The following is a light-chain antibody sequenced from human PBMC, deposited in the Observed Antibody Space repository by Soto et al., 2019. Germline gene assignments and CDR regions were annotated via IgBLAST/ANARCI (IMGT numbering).Light chain of an antibody. J-gene: IGLJ2*01. CDR3: ISYAGTNNPL. V-gene: IGLV2-8*01. CDR1: SSDVGGYNY. Sequence: QSALTQPPSASGSPGQSVTISCTGTSSDVGGYNYVSWYQQHPGKAPKVMIYEVSKRPSGVPDRFSGSKSGNMASLTVSGLQAEDEADYYCISYAGTNNPLFGGGTKLTVL. CDR2: EVS.